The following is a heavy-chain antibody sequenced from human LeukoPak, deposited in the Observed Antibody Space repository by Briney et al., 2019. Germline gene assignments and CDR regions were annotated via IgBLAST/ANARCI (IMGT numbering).Heavy chain of an antibody. Sequence: PGGSLRLSCAASGFTFGSHGMLWGRQAPGKGLEWVAVIWYDGSKEYYIDSVKGRFTVSRDNSKSTLYLQMNSLRAEDTAVYYCARDRLDYDFWSGLDYWGQGTLVTVSS. CDR1: GFTFGSHG. J-gene: IGHJ4*02. CDR2: IWYDGSKE. CDR3: ARDRLDYDFWSGLDY. V-gene: IGHV3-33*01. D-gene: IGHD3-3*01.